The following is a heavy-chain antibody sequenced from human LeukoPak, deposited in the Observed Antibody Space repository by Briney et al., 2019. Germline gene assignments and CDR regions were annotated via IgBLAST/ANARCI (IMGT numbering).Heavy chain of an antibody. Sequence: PSETLSLTCTVSGGSISSSSYYWGWIRQPPGKGLEWIGSIYYSGSTYYNPSLKSRVSISVDTSKNQFSLKLSSVTAADTAVYFCARGEYSGSVSKKSFDYWGQGTLVTVSS. CDR3: ARGEYSGSVSKKSFDY. D-gene: IGHD5-12*01. J-gene: IGHJ4*02. CDR1: GGSISSSSYY. V-gene: IGHV4-39*07. CDR2: IYYSGST.